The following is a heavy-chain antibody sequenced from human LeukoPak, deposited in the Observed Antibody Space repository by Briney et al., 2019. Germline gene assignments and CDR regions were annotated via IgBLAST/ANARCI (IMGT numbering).Heavy chain of an antibody. CDR2: ISYDGSNK. D-gene: IGHD3-10*01. V-gene: IGHV3-30*18. J-gene: IGHJ4*02. CDR1: GFTFSTYG. Sequence: GGSLRLSCAPSGFTFSTYGMHWVRQAPGKGLEWVAVISYDGSNKYYAESVKGRFTISRDNSENTLYLQMNSLRAEDTAVYYCAKSYTMVRGVNERSFDYWGQGTLVTVSS. CDR3: AKSYTMVRGVNERSFDY.